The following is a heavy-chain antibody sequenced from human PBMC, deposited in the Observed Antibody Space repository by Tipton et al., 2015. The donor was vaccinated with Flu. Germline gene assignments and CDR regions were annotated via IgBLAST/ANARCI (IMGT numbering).Heavy chain of an antibody. J-gene: IGHJ4*02. CDR2: IYFSGST. Sequence: TLSLTCSVSGGSISGHYWNWIRQPPGKGLEWIGYIYFSGSTEYNPSLRSRVTISLDTSKKHFSLNLSSVIAADTAMYYCARGSYGELLYFDYWGQGTLGIFSS. CDR1: GGSISGHY. D-gene: IGHD1-26*01. V-gene: IGHV4-59*11. CDR3: ARGSYGELLYFDY.